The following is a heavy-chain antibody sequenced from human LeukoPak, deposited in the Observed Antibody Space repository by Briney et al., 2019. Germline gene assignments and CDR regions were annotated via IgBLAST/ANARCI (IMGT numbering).Heavy chain of an antibody. CDR3: AEARSGWYKGDAFDI. J-gene: IGHJ3*02. D-gene: IGHD6-19*01. CDR2: ISWNSGSI. CDR1: GFTFDDYA. Sequence: GGSLRLSCAASGFTFDDYAMHWVRQAPGKGLEWVSGISWNSGSIGYADSVKGRFTISRDNAKNSLYLQMNSLRAEDMALYYCAEARSGWYKGDAFDIWGQGTMVTVSS. V-gene: IGHV3-9*03.